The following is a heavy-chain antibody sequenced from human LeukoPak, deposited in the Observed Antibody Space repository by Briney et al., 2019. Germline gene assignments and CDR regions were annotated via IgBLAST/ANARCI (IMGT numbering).Heavy chain of an antibody. D-gene: IGHD6-13*01. Sequence: TRGSLRLSCAATGFTFDDYGMSWVRQAPRQGMEWVSGINWNGGSTGYADSVKGRFTISRDNAKNSLYLQMNNLRAEDTALYYCARGYSSRLDYWGQGTLVTVSS. CDR2: INWNGGST. CDR3: ARGYSSRLDY. V-gene: IGHV3-20*04. J-gene: IGHJ4*02. CDR1: GFTFDDYG.